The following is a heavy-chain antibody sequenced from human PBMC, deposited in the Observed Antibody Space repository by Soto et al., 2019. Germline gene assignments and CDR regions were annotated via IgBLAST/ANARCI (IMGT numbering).Heavy chain of an antibody. CDR2: ISHDGSDK. V-gene: IGHV3-30*03. CDR1: GFPFTSYG. D-gene: IGHD3-10*01. CDR3: VGGQYYFDY. J-gene: IGHJ4*02. Sequence: QVQLVESGGGVVQPGRSLRLSCAASGFPFTSYGMHWVREGPDKGLEWVAIISHDGSDKYYADSVKGLFTISRDNSKNTLYLQMNSLRPEDTALYYCVGGQYYFDYLGQGTLVIVSS.